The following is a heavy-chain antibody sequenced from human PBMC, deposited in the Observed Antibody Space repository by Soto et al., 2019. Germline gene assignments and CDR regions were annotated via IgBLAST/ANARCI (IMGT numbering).Heavy chain of an antibody. CDR2: ISYDGSNK. CDR3: AKDPGLAY. Sequence: QVQLVESGGGVVQPGRSLRLSCAASGFTFSSYGMHWLRQAPGKGLEWVAVISYDGSNKYYADSVKGRFTISRDNSKNTLYLQMNSLRAEDTAVYYCAKDPGLAYWGQGTLVTVSS. CDR1: GFTFSSYG. V-gene: IGHV3-30*18. J-gene: IGHJ4*02.